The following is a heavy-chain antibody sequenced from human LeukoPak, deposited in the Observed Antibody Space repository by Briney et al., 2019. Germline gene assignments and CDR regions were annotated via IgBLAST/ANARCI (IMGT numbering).Heavy chain of an antibody. Sequence: GGSLRLSCAASEFSVGSNYMTWVRQAPGKGLEWVSAISGSGGSTYYADSVKGRFSISRDNSKNTLYLQMNSLRAEDTAVYYCANSVNDYYYYYMDVWGKGTTVTVSS. CDR3: ANSVNDYYYYYMDV. J-gene: IGHJ6*03. CDR2: ISGSGGST. D-gene: IGHD2-8*01. CDR1: EFSVGSNY. V-gene: IGHV3-23*01.